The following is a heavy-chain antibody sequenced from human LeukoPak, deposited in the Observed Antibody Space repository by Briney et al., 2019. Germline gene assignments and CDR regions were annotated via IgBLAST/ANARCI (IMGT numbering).Heavy chain of an antibody. CDR1: GYTFTGYY. J-gene: IGHJ4*02. CDR2: INPNNGAT. Sequence: ASVKVSRKASGYTFTGYYMHWVRQAPGQGPEWMGWINPNNGATKYAQKFQGRVTMTTDTSINTAYMELTRLTSDDTVVYYCARGVPIGAAGSGFDYWGQGTLVTVSS. V-gene: IGHV1-2*02. D-gene: IGHD6-13*01. CDR3: ARGVPIGAAGSGFDY.